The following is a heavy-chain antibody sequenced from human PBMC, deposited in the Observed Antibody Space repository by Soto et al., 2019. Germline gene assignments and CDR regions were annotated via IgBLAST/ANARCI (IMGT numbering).Heavy chain of an antibody. V-gene: IGHV1-18*01. D-gene: IGHD1-26*01. CDR3: ARLLTEGATFREDAFDL. CDR2: IGKFNGKT. CDR1: RYTFTSHG. Sequence: QVQLVQSGGDVKTPGASVKVSCTSSRYTFTSHGIAWVRQAPGQGLEWMGWIGKFNGKTDLAQKFHGRLTMTADTPTCTVHMELRSLRSDVTAVYYCARLLTEGATFREDAFDLWGQGTKVIVSS. J-gene: IGHJ3*01.